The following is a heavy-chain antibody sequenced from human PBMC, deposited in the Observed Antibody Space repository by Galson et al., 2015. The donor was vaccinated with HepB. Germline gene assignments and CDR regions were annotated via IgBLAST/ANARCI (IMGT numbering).Heavy chain of an antibody. V-gene: IGHV3-21*01. CDR3: ATEDIVVVTAGDPSWFDP. D-gene: IGHD2-21*02. CDR1: GFTFSSYS. CDR2: ISSSSSYI. Sequence: SLRLSCAASGFTFSSYSMNWVRQAPGKGLEWVSSISSSSSYIYYADSVKGRFTISRDNAKNSLYLQMNSLRAEDTAVYYCATEDIVVVTAGDPSWFDPWGQGTLVTVSS. J-gene: IGHJ5*02.